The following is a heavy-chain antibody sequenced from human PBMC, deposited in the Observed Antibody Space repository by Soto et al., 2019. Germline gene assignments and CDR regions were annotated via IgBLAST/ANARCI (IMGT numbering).Heavy chain of an antibody. Sequence: QVQLVESGGGVVQPGGSLRLSCAASGFTFSYYGFHWVRQAPGKGLEWVAVMHTGGNEKYYVDSVKGRFTVSRDDSRNMVYLEMSGLSAEDTAEYFCARDADTTGHYSHFDLWARGALVAVS. V-gene: IGHV3-33*08. D-gene: IGHD3-9*01. J-gene: IGHJ4*02. CDR1: GFTFSYYG. CDR2: MHTGGNEK. CDR3: ARDADTTGHYSHFDL.